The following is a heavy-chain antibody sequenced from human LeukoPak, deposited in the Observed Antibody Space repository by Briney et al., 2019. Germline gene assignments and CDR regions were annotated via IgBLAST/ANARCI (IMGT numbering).Heavy chain of an antibody. CDR1: GGSFTDYF. V-gene: IGHV4-34*01. D-gene: IGHD3-22*01. Sequence: SETLSLTCDVFGGSFTDYFWTWIRQSPGKGLEWIGEINDYTGNTNYNPSLNSRVSISLEKSKNQFSLELRSVTAADTAVYYCARGRIAKIVVVHSFHYGMDAWGQRTTVTVSS. CDR3: ARGRIAKIVVVHSFHYGMDA. CDR2: INDYTGNT. J-gene: IGHJ6*02.